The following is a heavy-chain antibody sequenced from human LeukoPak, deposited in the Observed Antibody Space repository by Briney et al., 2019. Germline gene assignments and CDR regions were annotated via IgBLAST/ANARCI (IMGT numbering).Heavy chain of an antibody. D-gene: IGHD3-9*01. J-gene: IGHJ4*02. Sequence: PGGSLRLSCAASGFIFSSHAMNWVRQAPGKGLEWVAVISYDGSNKYYADSVKGRFTVSRDNSKNTLYLQMNSLRAEDTAVYYCASGEGIGGNVLRYFDWLSPLDYWGQGTLVTVSS. CDR3: ASGEGIGGNVLRYFDWLSPLDY. CDR1: GFIFSSHA. CDR2: ISYDGSNK. V-gene: IGHV3-30-3*01.